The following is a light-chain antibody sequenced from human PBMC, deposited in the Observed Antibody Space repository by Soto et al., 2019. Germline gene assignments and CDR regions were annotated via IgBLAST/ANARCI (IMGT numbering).Light chain of an antibody. CDR2: DAS. CDR3: QQSYSTPLT. Sequence: IWMTQSPSLLSASTGDRVTITCRASQSIRSYLNLYQQKPGKAPKLLIYDASNLQSGVPSRFSGSGSGTDFTLTISSLQPEDFATYYCQQSYSTPLTFGGGTKVDI. CDR1: QSIRSY. J-gene: IGKJ4*01. V-gene: IGKV1-39*01.